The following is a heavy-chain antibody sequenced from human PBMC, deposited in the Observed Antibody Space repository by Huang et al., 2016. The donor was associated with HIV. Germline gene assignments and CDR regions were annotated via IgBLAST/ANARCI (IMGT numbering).Heavy chain of an antibody. CDR3: ARAKDTWDAYDI. J-gene: IGHJ3*02. CDR2: ISNDGSNN. Sequence: QVQLVESGGGVVQPGRSLRLSCAASGFPFNNHAMHWVRQAQGKGLDCVAVISNDGSNNDYADSVKGRFTISRDSSKSTLFLHMTSLRTEDTAVYYCARAKDTWDAYDIWGQGTMVIVSS. D-gene: IGHD5-18*01. CDR1: GFPFNNHA. V-gene: IGHV3-30-3*01.